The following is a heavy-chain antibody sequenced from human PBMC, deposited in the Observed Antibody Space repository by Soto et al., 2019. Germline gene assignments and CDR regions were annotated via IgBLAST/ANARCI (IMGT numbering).Heavy chain of an antibody. D-gene: IGHD3-3*01. V-gene: IGHV4-59*08. Sequence: SETLSLTCTGSCVSISSYYWSCVRQPPGKGLEWIGYIYYSGSTNYNPSLKSRVTISVETSKNQFSLKLSSVTAADTAVYYCARLAYYDPRYNWFDPWGQGTLVTVSS. CDR3: ARLAYYDPRYNWFDP. CDR1: CVSISSYY. J-gene: IGHJ5*02. CDR2: IYYSGST.